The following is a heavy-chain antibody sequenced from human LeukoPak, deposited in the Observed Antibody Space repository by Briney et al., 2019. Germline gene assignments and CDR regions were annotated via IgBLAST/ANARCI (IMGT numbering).Heavy chain of an antibody. J-gene: IGHJ4*02. CDR1: GFSFSSYA. Sequence: GGSLRLSCAATGFSFSSYAMYWVRQAPGEGLEWVSVISASGGTTYYAESVKGRFTISRDKSTSILYLQINSLRVEDTAVYYCAKPVSMITFGGVIARDYWGQGTLVTVSS. D-gene: IGHD3-16*02. CDR2: ISASGGTT. CDR3: AKPVSMITFGGVIARDY. V-gene: IGHV3-23*01.